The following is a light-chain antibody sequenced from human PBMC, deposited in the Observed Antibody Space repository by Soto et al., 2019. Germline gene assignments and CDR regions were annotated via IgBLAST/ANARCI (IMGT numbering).Light chain of an antibody. CDR1: QSVSSN. Sequence: EIVMTQSPATLSVSPGERATLSCRASQSVSSNLAWYQQKPGQAPRLLIYGASTRATGLPARFSGSGSGTEFTLTISSLQSEEFAVYYCQQYNNWPPPTFGQGTRLEIK. CDR2: GAS. J-gene: IGKJ5*01. CDR3: QQYNNWPPPT. V-gene: IGKV3-15*01.